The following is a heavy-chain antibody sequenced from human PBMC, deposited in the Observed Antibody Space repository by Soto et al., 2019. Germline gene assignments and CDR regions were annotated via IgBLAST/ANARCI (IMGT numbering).Heavy chain of an antibody. Sequence: EVQLLESGGGLVQPGGSLRLSCVVSGLTFSRADLSWVRQPPGKGLEWVSASGGSALSTHYVDSVKGRFTISRDSSKNTLSLHMTSLSAEDTDVYYCVTHSLNYWGQGTLVTVSS. J-gene: IGHJ4*02. V-gene: IGHV3-23*01. CDR2: SGGSALST. D-gene: IGHD3-16*02. CDR3: VTHSLNY. CDR1: GLTFSRAD.